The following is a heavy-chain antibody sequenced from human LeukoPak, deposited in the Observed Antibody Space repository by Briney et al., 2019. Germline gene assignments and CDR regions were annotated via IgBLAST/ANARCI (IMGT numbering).Heavy chain of an antibody. CDR2: INPNSGGI. J-gene: IGHJ6*02. V-gene: IGHV1-2*02. CDR3: ARAPSRGEVIPDGMDV. D-gene: IGHD3-3*01. Sequence: ASVKVSCKTSGFTFTDYYMHWVRQAHGQGLEWMGWINPNSGGIKYAQKFQGRVTMTRDTSISTSYMELSRLRSDDTAVYYCARAPSRGEVIPDGMDVWGQGTTVTVSS. CDR1: GFTFTDYY.